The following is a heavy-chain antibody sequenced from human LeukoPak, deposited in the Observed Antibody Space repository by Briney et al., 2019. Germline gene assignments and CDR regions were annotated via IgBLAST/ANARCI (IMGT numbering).Heavy chain of an antibody. Sequence: ASVKDSCKASGYTFTSYDINWVRQATGQGLEWMGWMNPNSGNTGYAQKFQGRVTMTRSTSIRTAYMELSSLRSEDTAVYYCARGLMWSPSIFDPWGQGTLVTVSS. CDR1: GYTFTSYD. CDR3: ARGLMWSPSIFDP. CDR2: MNPNSGNT. D-gene: IGHD2-2*01. J-gene: IGHJ5*02. V-gene: IGHV1-8*01.